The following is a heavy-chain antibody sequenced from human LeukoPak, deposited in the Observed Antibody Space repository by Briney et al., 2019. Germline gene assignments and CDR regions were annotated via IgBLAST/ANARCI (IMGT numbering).Heavy chain of an antibody. J-gene: IGHJ4*02. Sequence: SETLSLTCTVSGGSISSYYWSWIRQPPGKGLEWIGHIYHSGSTYYNASLKSRVTKSVDRFNNQFSLKLSSVTAADTAVYYCPRLVAATGNFDYWGQGTLVTVSS. CDR1: GGSISSYY. D-gene: IGHD6-13*01. CDR3: PRLVAATGNFDY. V-gene: IGHV4-59*12. CDR2: IYHSGST.